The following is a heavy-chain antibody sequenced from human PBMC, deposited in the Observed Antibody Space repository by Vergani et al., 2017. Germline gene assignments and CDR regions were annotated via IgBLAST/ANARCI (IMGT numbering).Heavy chain of an antibody. D-gene: IGHD4-17*01. CDR3: ARDRELGYGDPDAFDI. J-gene: IGHJ3*02. CDR1: VGTFSSYA. CDR2: IIPIFGTA. V-gene: IGHV1-69*12. Sequence: QVQLVQSGAEVKKPGSSVKVSCKSSVGTFSSYAISWVRHAPGQGLEWMGGIIPIFGTANYAQKFQGRVTITADESTSTAYMELSSLRSEDTAVYYCARDRELGYGDPDAFDIWGQGTMVTVSS.